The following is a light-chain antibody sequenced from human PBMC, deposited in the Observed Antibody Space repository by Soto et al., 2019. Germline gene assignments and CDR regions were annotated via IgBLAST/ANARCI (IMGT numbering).Light chain of an antibody. J-gene: IGKJ1*01. V-gene: IGKV3-15*01. CDR1: QSVSSY. CDR2: DAS. CDR3: QQYDSWPRT. Sequence: EIVLTQSPATLXXXPXXXAXXXCRASQSVSSYLAWYQQKPGQPPRLLIYDASTRATGIPSRFSGSGSGTEFTLTISSLQSEDFAVYYCQQYDSWPRTFGQGTKVDIK.